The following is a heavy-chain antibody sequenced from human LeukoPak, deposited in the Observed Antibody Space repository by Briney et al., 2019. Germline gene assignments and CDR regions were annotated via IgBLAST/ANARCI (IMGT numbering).Heavy chain of an antibody. J-gene: IGHJ4*02. CDR1: GGSFSGYY. Sequence: SETLSLTCAVYGGSFSGYYWNWIRQPPGKGLEWVGEINHSGSTNYNPSLKSRVTISVDTSKNQFSLKLSSVTAADTAVYYCARGGATMVRGVHGYWGQGTLVTVSS. D-gene: IGHD3-10*01. CDR2: INHSGST. V-gene: IGHV4-34*01. CDR3: ARGGATMVRGVHGY.